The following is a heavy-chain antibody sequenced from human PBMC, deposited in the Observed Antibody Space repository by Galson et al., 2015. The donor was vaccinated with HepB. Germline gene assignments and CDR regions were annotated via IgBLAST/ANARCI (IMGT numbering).Heavy chain of an antibody. Sequence: SLRLSCAAAGFDFNDRYMSWIRQAPGKGLEWVSYISSNGKGIYYADSVKGRFTISRDNAKNLLYLQMNSVRAEDTAVYHCQIGHYFDSWGQGTLVIVSS. CDR2: ISSNGKGI. J-gene: IGHJ4*02. CDR3: QIGHYFDS. V-gene: IGHV3-11*01. D-gene: IGHD2-21*01. CDR1: GFDFNDRY.